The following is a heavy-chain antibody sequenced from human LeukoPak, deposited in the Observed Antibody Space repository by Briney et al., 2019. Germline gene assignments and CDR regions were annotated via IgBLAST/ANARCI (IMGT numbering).Heavy chain of an antibody. J-gene: IGHJ4*02. CDR1: GFTFSSYA. CDR2: ISGSGGST. D-gene: IGHD6-19*01. V-gene: IGHV3-23*01. CDR3: AKGGGGWYRLDY. Sequence: GGSLRLXCAASGFTFSSYAMSWVRRAPGKGLEWVSAISGSGGSTYYADSVKGRFTISRDNSKNTPYLQMNSLRAEDTAVYYCAKGGGGWYRLDYWGQGTLVTVSS.